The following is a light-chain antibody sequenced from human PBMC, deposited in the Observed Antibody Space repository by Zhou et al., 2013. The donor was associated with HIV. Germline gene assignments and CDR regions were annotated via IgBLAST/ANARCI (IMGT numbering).Light chain of an antibody. V-gene: IGKV1-5*03. J-gene: IGKJ1*01. CDR1: QSISDS. CDR3: QHYDNYFLT. CDR2: KAS. Sequence: DIQMTQSPSTLSASVGDTVTITCRASQSISDSLAWYQQKPGKAPKLLIYKASNLERGVPSRFSGSGSGTEFTLTISSLQRDDFATYYCQHYDNYFLTFGQGTTVDIK.